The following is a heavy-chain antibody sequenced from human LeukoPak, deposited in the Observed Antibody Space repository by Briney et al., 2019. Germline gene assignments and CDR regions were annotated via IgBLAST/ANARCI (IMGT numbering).Heavy chain of an antibody. J-gene: IGHJ6*02. V-gene: IGHV1-2*02. Sequence: ASVKVSCKASGYTFTGYYMHWVRQAPGQGLEWMGWINPNSGGTNYAQKFQGRVTMTRDTSISTAYMELSRLRSDDTAVYYCARVNRSYYDFWSGHASYYGMDVWGQGTTVTVSS. CDR1: GYTFTGYY. CDR3: ARVNRSYYDFWSGHASYYGMDV. D-gene: IGHD3-3*01. CDR2: INPNSGGT.